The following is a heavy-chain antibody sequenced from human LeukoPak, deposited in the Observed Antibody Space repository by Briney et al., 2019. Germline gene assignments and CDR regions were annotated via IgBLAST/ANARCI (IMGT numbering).Heavy chain of an antibody. J-gene: IGHJ4*02. CDR1: GDSISSLH. CDR2: TYNSGST. D-gene: IGHD6-19*01. CDR3: AGGLQWLAHDC. V-gene: IGHV4-59*08. Sequence: SETLSLTCTVSGDSISSLHWSWIRQPPGKRLEWIGSTYNSGSTNYNPSLKSRVTISVDTSKNQLSLKLNSMTAADTAMYYCAGGLQWLAHDCWGQGTLVTVSS.